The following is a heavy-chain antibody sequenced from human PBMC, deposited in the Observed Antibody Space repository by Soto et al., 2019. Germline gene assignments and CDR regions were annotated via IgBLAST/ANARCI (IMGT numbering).Heavy chain of an antibody. J-gene: IGHJ6*02. CDR2: IYPGDSDT. Sequence: VESLKISCKGSGYSFTSYWIGWVRQMPGKGLEWMGIIYPGDSDTRYSPSFQGQVTISADKSISTAYLQWSSLKASDTAMYYCARGYYDILTGYSRRGYYYYYYGMDVWGQGTTVTVSS. D-gene: IGHD3-9*01. CDR1: GYSFTSYW. V-gene: IGHV5-51*01. CDR3: ARGYYDILTGYSRRGYYYYYYGMDV.